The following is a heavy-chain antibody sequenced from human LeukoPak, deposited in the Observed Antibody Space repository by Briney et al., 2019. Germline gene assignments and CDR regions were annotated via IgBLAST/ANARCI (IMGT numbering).Heavy chain of an antibody. CDR3: AREGGTTVTTPFDY. CDR2: IKQDGSEK. D-gene: IGHD4-11*01. V-gene: IGHV3-7*01. CDR1: GFTFSSYW. Sequence: GGSLRLSCAASGFTFSSYWMSWVRQAPGKGLEWVANIKQDGSEKYYVDSVKGRFTISRDNAKNSLYLQMSSLRAEDTAVYYCAREGGTTVTTPFDYWGQGTLVTVSS. J-gene: IGHJ4*02.